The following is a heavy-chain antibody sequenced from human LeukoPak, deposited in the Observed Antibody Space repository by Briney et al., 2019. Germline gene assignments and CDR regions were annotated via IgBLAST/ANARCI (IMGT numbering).Heavy chain of an antibody. V-gene: IGHV2-5*02. CDR1: GFSLTSRGVG. Sequence: SGPTLVNPTQTLTLTCTFSGFSLTSRGVGVCWIRQPPGGAVECLALIYWDDDRRYSTSLKSRLTITKDTSKNQVVLTMANMDPVDTATYFCAHRKNYYDSSVFDNWGQGTLVTVSS. CDR3: AHRKNYYDSSVFDN. J-gene: IGHJ4*02. D-gene: IGHD3-22*01. CDR2: IYWDDDR.